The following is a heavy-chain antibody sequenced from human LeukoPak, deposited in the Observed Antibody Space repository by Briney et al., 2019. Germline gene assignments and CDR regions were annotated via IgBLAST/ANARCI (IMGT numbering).Heavy chain of an antibody. CDR1: VFPFSSYA. V-gene: IGHV3-23*01. Sequence: GGSLRLSCTASVFPFSSYAMRWARQATREGVECVSAICRGGGSTYYADSVKGRFTISRDNSMNTLYLQMNSLRAEDTAVYYCAKDTFYGDYDWFDPLGQGTLVTVSS. CDR3: AKDTFYGDYDWFDP. J-gene: IGHJ5*02. D-gene: IGHD4-17*01. CDR2: ICRGGGST.